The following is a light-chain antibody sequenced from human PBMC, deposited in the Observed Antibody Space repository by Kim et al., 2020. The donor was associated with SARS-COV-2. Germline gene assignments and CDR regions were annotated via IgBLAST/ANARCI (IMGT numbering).Light chain of an antibody. CDR1: SSNVGKTY. V-gene: IGLV1-47*02. Sequence: QSVLTQPPSASGTPGQSVTISCSGGSSNVGKTYVYWYQQLPGAAPRLLIYANSQRPSGVPDRFSGSKSGTSASLAISGLRYEDEADYYCAAWDDTLSARVFGGGTQLTVL. J-gene: IGLJ3*02. CDR2: ANS. CDR3: AAWDDTLSARV.